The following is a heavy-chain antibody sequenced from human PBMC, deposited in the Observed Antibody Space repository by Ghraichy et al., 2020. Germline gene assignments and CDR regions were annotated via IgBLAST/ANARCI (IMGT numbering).Heavy chain of an antibody. CDR1: GGSISSSSYY. V-gene: IGHV4-39*01. J-gene: IGHJ5*02. CDR3: ARHFPRVDLEAFNWFDP. CDR2: IYYSGST. D-gene: IGHD5-12*01. Sequence: SETLSLTCTVSGGSISSSSYYWGWIRQPPGKGLEWIGSIYYSGSTYYNPSLKSRVTISVDTSKNQFSLKLSSVTAADTAVYYCARHFPRVDLEAFNWFDPWGQGTLVTVSS.